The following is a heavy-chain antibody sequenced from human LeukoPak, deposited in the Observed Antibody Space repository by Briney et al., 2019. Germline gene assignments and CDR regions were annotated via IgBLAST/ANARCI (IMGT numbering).Heavy chain of an antibody. V-gene: IGHV3-23*01. Sequence: GGSLRLSCAASGFTFSSYAMSWVRQAPGKGLEWVSAISGSGGSTYYADSVKGRFTISRDNSKNTLYLQMNSLRAEDTAVYYCAKDYYGGDSHYYGMDVWGQGTTVTVSS. CDR1: GFTFSSYA. J-gene: IGHJ6*02. CDR2: ISGSGGST. CDR3: AKDYYGGDSHYYGMDV. D-gene: IGHD4-23*01.